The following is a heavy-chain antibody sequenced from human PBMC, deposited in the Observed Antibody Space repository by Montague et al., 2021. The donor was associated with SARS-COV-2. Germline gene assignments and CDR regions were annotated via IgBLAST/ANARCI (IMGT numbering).Heavy chain of an antibody. CDR2: IYYSGST. CDR3: ARAGGFYDSWSGYSSSAGFFDP. V-gene: IGHV4-59*02. D-gene: IGHD3-3*01. J-gene: IGHJ5*02. Sequence: SETLSLTCTVSGGSVSSYYWSWIRQSPGKGLQWLGYIYYSGSTDYNPSLKSRVTMSVDTSKNQLSLRLNSVTTADTAVYFCARAGGFYDSWSGYSSSAGFFDPWGQGTLVTVSS. CDR1: GGSVSSYY.